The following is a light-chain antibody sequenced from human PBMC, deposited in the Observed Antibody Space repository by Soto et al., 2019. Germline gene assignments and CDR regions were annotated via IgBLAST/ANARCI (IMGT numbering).Light chain of an antibody. Sequence: QSALTQPASVSGSPGQSITISCTGTSSDVGGYNYVSWCQQHPGKAPELMIYDVSNRPSGVSNRFSGSKSGNTASLTISGLQAEDEADYYCSSYTSSSTLVVFGGGTKLTVL. CDR2: DVS. CDR3: SSYTSSSTLVV. V-gene: IGLV2-14*01. J-gene: IGLJ2*01. CDR1: SSDVGGYNY.